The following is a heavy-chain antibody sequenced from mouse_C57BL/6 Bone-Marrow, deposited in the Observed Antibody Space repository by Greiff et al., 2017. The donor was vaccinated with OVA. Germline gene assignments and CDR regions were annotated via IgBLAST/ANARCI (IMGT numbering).Heavy chain of an antibody. Sequence: VQLQQSGAELARPGASVKLSCKASGYTFTSYGISWVKQRTGQGLEWIGEIYPRSGNTYYNEKFKGKATLTTDKSSSTAYMELRSLTSVDSAVYFCARYLGRGFAYWGQGTLVTVSA. V-gene: IGHV1-81*01. CDR3: ARYLGRGFAY. CDR2: IYPRSGNT. D-gene: IGHD4-1*01. J-gene: IGHJ3*01. CDR1: GYTFTSYG.